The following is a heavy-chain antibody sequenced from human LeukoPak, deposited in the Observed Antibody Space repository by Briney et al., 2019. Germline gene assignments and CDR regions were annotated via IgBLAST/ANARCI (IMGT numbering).Heavy chain of an antibody. Sequence: SQTLSLTCTVSGGSISSGDYYWSWIRQHPGKGLEWIGYIYYSGSTYYNPSLKSRVTISVDTSKNQFSLQLNSVTPEDTAVYYCARGVGYSHGSYYFDYWGLGTLVTVSS. D-gene: IGHD5-18*01. CDR1: GGSISSGDYY. CDR3: ARGVGYSHGSYYFDY. J-gene: IGHJ4*02. CDR2: IYYSGST. V-gene: IGHV4-30-4*08.